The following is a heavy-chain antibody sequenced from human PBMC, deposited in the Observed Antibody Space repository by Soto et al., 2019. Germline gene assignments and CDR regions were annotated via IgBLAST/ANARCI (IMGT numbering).Heavy chain of an antibody. CDR3: ARGYDSSAYFYPLGDGMDV. D-gene: IGHD6-19*01. V-gene: IGHV1-18*01. J-gene: IGHJ6*02. CDR1: GYSFTNQA. Sequence: ASVKVSCKTSGYSFTNQAINWVRQAPGQGLEWVGWISGRSGNSNSVETVRGRVTMTTDTSTATAYLELRALTTDDTAVYYCARGYDSSAYFYPLGDGMDVWGQGTTVTVSS. CDR2: ISGRSGNS.